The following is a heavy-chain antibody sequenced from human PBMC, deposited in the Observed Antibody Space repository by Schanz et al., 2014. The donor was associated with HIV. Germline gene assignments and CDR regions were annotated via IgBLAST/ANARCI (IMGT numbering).Heavy chain of an antibody. CDR1: GFTFSSYG. D-gene: IGHD5-18*01. CDR3: ARGAGDTDWGRI. CDR2: ISYDGSKK. V-gene: IGHV3-30*03. J-gene: IGHJ3*02. Sequence: QVQLVESGGGVVQPGRSLRLSCAASGFTFSSYGMHWVRQSPGKGLEWMAVISYDGSKKYYADSVKGRFTISRDNSKNTLFLQLNSLRAEDTAVYYCARGAGDTDWGRIWGQGTLVTVSS.